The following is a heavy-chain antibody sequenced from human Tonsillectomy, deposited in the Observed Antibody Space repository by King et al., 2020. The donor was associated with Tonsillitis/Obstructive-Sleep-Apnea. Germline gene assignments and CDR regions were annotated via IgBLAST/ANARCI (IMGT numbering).Heavy chain of an antibody. CDR1: GGSISSSSYY. J-gene: IGHJ5*02. CDR2: IYYSGST. V-gene: IGHV4-39*01. D-gene: IGHD1-14*01. CDR3: ARLIPSEGWFDP. Sequence: QLQESGPGLVKPSETLSLTCTVSGGSISSSSYYWGWIRQPPGKGLEWIGSIYYSGSTYYNPSLKSRVTISVDTSKNQFSLKLSSVTAADTAVYYCARLIPSEGWFDPWGQGTLVTVSS.